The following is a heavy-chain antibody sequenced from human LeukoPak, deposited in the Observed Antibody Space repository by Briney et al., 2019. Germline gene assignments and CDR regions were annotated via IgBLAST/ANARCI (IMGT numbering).Heavy chain of an antibody. V-gene: IGHV3-7*01. CDR2: IKQDNEK. CDR3: ATLLL. CDR1: GFTFSSNW. D-gene: IGHD2-21*02. Sequence: PGGSLRLSCAASGFTFSSNWMTWVRQAPGKGLEWVASIKQDNEKCYVDSVKGRFTISRDNAKKSLYLQMNSLRADDTAVYYCATLLLRGQGTLVTVSS. J-gene: IGHJ1*01.